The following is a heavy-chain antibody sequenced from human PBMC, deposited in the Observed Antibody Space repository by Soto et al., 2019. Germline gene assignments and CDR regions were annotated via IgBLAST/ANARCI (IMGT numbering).Heavy chain of an antibody. Sequence: SETLSLTCTISGGSISSGGYYWSWIRQHPGKGLEWIGYIYYSGSTYYNPSLKSRVTISVDTSKNQFSLKLSSVSAADTAVYYCARGPSGDKVDYWGQGTLVTVSS. CDR2: IYYSGST. CDR1: GGSISSGGYY. D-gene: IGHD7-27*01. J-gene: IGHJ4*02. CDR3: ARGPSGDKVDY. V-gene: IGHV4-30-4*08.